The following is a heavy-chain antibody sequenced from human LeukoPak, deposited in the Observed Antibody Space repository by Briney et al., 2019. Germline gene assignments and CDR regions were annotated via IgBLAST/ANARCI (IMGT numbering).Heavy chain of an antibody. V-gene: IGHV1-58*01. CDR3: AAEAAYYYDSRDAFDV. Sequence: GASVNVSFTASGFTFTSSAVQWVRQARGQRLEWIGWIVVGSGNTNYAQKFQERVTITRDMSTSLVYMELSSLRSEDTAVYYCAAEAAYYYDSRDAFDVWGQGTMVTVSS. D-gene: IGHD3-22*01. CDR2: IVVGSGNT. CDR1: GFTFTSSA. J-gene: IGHJ3*01.